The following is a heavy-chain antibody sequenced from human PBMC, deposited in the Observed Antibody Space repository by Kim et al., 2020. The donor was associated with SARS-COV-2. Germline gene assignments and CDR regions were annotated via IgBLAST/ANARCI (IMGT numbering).Heavy chain of an antibody. V-gene: IGHV3-74*01. D-gene: IGHD2-8*02. J-gene: IGHJ4*02. Sequence: NNANSVKGRLTICRDNAKNTLYLQMNSLRAEDTAVYYCARVGYSTGWFDYWGQGTLVTVSS. CDR3: ARVGYSTGWFDY.